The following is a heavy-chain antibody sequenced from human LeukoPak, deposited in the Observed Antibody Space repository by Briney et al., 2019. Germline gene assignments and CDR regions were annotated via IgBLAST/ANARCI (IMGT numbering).Heavy chain of an antibody. J-gene: IGHJ4*02. CDR3: AKAYHYYGSGSSFDY. Sequence: GGSLRLSCAASGFPFSSYAMNWVRQAPGKGLEWVSGISGSGGSTHYADSVKGRFTISRDNSKNTLYLQINSLRAEDTVVYYCAKAYHYYGSGSSFDYWGQGTLVTVSS. CDR1: GFPFSSYA. V-gene: IGHV3-23*01. D-gene: IGHD3-10*01. CDR2: ISGSGGST.